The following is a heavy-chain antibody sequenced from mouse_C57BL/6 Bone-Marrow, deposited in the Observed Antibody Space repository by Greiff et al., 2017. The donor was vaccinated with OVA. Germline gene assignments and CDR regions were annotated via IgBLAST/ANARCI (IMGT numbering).Heavy chain of an antibody. J-gene: IGHJ4*01. CDR1: GFTFSSYT. Sequence: EVQRVESGGGLVKPGGSLKLSCAASGFTFSSYTMSWVRQTPEKRLEWVATISGGGGNTYYPDSVKGRFTISRDNAKNTLYLQMSSLRSEDTALYYCARRGGNFYYAMDYWGQGTSVTVSS. CDR2: ISGGGGNT. D-gene: IGHD2-1*01. CDR3: ARRGGNFYYAMDY. V-gene: IGHV5-9*01.